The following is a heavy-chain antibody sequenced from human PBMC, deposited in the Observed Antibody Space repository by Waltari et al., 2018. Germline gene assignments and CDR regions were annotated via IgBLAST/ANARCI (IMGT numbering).Heavy chain of an antibody. Sequence: QVQLVQSGAEVKKPGSSVKVSCKASGGTFSSYAISWVRQAPGPGLEWMGGIIPILGIANYAQKFQGRVTITADESTSTAYMELSSLRSEDTAVYYCARARDDYYDSSGYYYGPFDYWGQGTLVTVSS. J-gene: IGHJ4*02. CDR2: IIPILGIA. CDR3: ARARDDYYDSSGYYYGPFDY. D-gene: IGHD3-22*01. V-gene: IGHV1-69*04. CDR1: GGTFSSYA.